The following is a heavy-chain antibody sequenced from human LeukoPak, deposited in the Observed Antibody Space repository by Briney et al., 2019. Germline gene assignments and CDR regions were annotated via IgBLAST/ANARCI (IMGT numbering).Heavy chain of an antibody. D-gene: IGHD5-24*01. CDR3: ARDRGWQQFDY. CDR1: GFTFSSSW. V-gene: IGHV3-7*01. Sequence: GGSLRLSCVASGFTFSSSWMTWVRQAPGMGLERVANIKADGSGKYYVDSVRGRFSISRGNAKNSLYLELNSLRAEDTGVYFCARDRGWQQFDYWGQGTLVTVSS. CDR2: IKADGSGK. J-gene: IGHJ4*01.